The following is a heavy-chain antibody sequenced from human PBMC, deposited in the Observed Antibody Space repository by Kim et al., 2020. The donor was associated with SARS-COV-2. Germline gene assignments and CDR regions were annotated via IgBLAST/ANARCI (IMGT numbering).Heavy chain of an antibody. CDR1: GDSITSPNYY. V-gene: IGHV4-39*01. CDR3: ASVCSASWYHLLDY. D-gene: IGHD6-13*01. Sequence: SETLSLTCSVSGDSITSPNYYWGWIRQPPGKGLEWIGNIYFRGNTYYSSSLNSRVTISIDTSKNEFSLKLTSVTAADTVAYYCASVCSASWYHLLDYWG. J-gene: IGHJ4*01. CDR2: IYFRGNT.